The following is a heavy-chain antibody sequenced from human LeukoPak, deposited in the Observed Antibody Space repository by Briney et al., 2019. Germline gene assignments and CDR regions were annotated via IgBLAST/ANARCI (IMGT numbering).Heavy chain of an antibody. Sequence: SETLSLTCAVYGGPFSGYYWSWIRQPPGKGLEWIGEINHSGSTNYNPSLKSRVTISVDTSKNQFSLKLSSVTAADTALYYCSTLTYYYDSSGYYYFDYWGQGTLVTVSS. V-gene: IGHV4-34*01. CDR3: STLTYYYDSSGYYYFDY. CDR2: INHSGST. CDR1: GGPFSGYY. J-gene: IGHJ4*02. D-gene: IGHD3-22*01.